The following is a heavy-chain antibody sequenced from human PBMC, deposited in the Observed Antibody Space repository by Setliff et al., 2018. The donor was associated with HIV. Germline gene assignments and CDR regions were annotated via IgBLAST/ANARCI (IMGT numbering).Heavy chain of an antibody. CDR3: ARVEMATIKAFDY. D-gene: IGHD5-12*01. J-gene: IGHJ4*02. CDR1: GGSFSDNY. Sequence: SETLSLTCAVYGGSFSDNYWSWIRQSPGKGLEWIGEINHSGRTKYSPSLRSRVSISVDTSKTQFSLKLSSVTAADTAVYYCARVEMATIKAFDYWGQGTLVTVSS. V-gene: IGHV4-34*01. CDR2: INHSGRT.